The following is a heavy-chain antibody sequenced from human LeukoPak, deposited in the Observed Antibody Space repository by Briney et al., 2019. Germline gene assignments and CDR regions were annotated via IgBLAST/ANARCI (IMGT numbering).Heavy chain of an antibody. Sequence: GGSLRLSCAASGFTFSSYAMSWVRQAPGKGLEWVSAISGSGGSTYYADSVKGRFTISRDNSKNTLYLQMNGLRAEDTAVYYCAKDLNFGTVTTIYDYWGQGTLVTVSS. CDR2: ISGSGGST. V-gene: IGHV3-23*01. J-gene: IGHJ4*02. D-gene: IGHD4-17*01. CDR3: AKDLNFGTVTTIYDY. CDR1: GFTFSSYA.